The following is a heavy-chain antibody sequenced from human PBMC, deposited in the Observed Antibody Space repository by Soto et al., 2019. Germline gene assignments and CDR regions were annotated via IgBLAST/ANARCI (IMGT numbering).Heavy chain of an antibody. CDR2: ISAHDGST. CDR1: GFSFRTYA. CDR3: AKDPFSRWYCKYFEY. Sequence: EVQLLESGGGLVQAGESLRLSCVGSGFSFRTYAMNWVRQSPGKGLEWVSGISAHDGSTLYADSVRGRFTISRDNAKNTLYLQMNSLRAEDTAVYYCAKDPFSRWYCKYFEYWRQGTQVTVSS. V-gene: IGHV3-23*01. J-gene: IGHJ4*02. D-gene: IGHD6-19*01.